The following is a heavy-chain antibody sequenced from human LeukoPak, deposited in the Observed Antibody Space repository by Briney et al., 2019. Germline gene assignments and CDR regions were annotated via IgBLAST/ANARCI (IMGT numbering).Heavy chain of an antibody. CDR3: ARSAERATSGFDY. CDR1: GGTFSSYA. V-gene: IGHV1-69*05. J-gene: IGHJ4*02. D-gene: IGHD1-1*01. Sequence: SVKVSCKASGGTFSSYAISWVRQAPGQGLEWMGGIIPIFGTANYAQKFQGRVTITTDESTSTAYMELSSLRSEDTAVYYCARSAERATSGFDYRGQGTLVTVSS. CDR2: IIPIFGTA.